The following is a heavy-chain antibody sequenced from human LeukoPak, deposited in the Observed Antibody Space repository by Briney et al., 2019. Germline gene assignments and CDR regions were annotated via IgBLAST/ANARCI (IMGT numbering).Heavy chain of an antibody. V-gene: IGHV3-48*03. CDR3: ARARIAVSNTGGDAFDI. D-gene: IGHD6-19*01. Sequence: GGSLRLSCAASGVTFSGCEMNWVRQPPGKGLEWLSYISGSGSTTYYTDSVKGRFTISRDNPKNSLYLQMNSLRAEDTAVYYCARARIAVSNTGGDAFDIWGQGTLVTVSS. J-gene: IGHJ3*02. CDR1: GVTFSGCE. CDR2: ISGSGSTT.